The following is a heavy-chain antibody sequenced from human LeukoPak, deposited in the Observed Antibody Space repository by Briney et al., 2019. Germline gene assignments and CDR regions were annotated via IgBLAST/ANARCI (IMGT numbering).Heavy chain of an antibody. Sequence: ASVNVSCKSSGFPFTAYFIHWVRQAPGQGLEWMGWINPNSGDTNYARKFQGRLALTRDTSISTAYMQLGGLTSDDTALYYCAREGLSLINFDSWGQGTLITVSS. V-gene: IGHV1-2*02. CDR2: INPNSGDT. J-gene: IGHJ4*02. D-gene: IGHD3/OR15-3a*01. CDR3: AREGLSLINFDS. CDR1: GFPFTAYF.